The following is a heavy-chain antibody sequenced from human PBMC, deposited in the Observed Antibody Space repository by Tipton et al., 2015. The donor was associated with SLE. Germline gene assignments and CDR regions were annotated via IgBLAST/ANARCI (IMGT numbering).Heavy chain of an antibody. J-gene: IGHJ2*01. D-gene: IGHD6-13*01. CDR1: GFTVSSNY. CDR3: AREGSAAGRYFDL. CDR2: IYSGGST. V-gene: IGHV3-53*05. Sequence: SLRLSCAASGFTVSSNYMSWVRQAPGKGLEWVSVIYSGGSTYYADSVKGRFTISRDNSKNTLYLQMNSLRAEDTAVYYCAREGSAAGRYFDLWGRGTLVTVSS.